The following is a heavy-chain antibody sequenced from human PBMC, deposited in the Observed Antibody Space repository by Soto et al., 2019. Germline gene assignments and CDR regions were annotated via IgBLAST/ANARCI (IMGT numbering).Heavy chain of an antibody. D-gene: IGHD2-8*02. Sequence: VESLKISCKGSGYSFTTYWIAWVRQMPGQGLEWMGTIYPADSDTRYSPSFHGQVTISADKSISTAYLQWSSLKASDSAMYYCARASAAGGDFYYYMDVWGIGTTVTVSS. CDR3: ARASAAGGDFYYYMDV. V-gene: IGHV5-51*01. CDR2: IYPADSDT. J-gene: IGHJ6*03. CDR1: GYSFTTYW.